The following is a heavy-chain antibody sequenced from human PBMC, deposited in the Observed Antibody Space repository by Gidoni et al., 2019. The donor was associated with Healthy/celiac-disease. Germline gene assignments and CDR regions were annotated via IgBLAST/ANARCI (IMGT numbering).Heavy chain of an antibody. CDR3: ARSIAPLIVVVPAALFEY. V-gene: IGHV4-39*01. J-gene: IGHJ4*02. Sequence: QLQLQESGPGLVKPSETLSLTCTVSGGSISSSSYYWGWIRQPPGKGLEWIGSIYYSGSTYYNPSLKSRVTISVDTSKNQFSLKLSSVTAADTAVYYCARSIAPLIVVVPAALFEYWGQGTLVTVSS. CDR2: IYYSGST. CDR1: GGSISSSSYY. D-gene: IGHD2-2*01.